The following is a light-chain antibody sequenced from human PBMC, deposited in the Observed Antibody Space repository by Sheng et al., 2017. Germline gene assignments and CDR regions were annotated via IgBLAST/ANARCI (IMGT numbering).Light chain of an antibody. CDR3: QQYGTSPPWT. J-gene: IGKJ1*01. V-gene: IGKV3-20*01. CDR2: GAS. CDR1: QSVLSNY. Sequence: EVVLTQSPGILSLSPGERATLSCRASQSVLSNYLAWYQQKPGQAPRLLISGASSRATGIPDRFSGSGSGTDFSLTTSRLEPEDFAVYYCQQYGTSPPWTFGQGTKVE.